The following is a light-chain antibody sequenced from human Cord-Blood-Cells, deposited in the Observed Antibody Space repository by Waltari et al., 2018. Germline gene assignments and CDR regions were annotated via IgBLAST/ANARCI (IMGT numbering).Light chain of an antibody. V-gene: IGLV2-23*01. J-gene: IGLJ3*02. CDR2: EGS. CDR1: SSDVGSYNL. Sequence: QSALTQPASVSGSPGQSITISCTGTSSDVGSYNLVSWYQQHPGKAPKLMIYEGSKRPSVVSNRCSGSKSGNTAPLTISGLQAEDEADYYCCSYAGSSTNWVFGGGTKLTVL. CDR3: CSYAGSSTNWV.